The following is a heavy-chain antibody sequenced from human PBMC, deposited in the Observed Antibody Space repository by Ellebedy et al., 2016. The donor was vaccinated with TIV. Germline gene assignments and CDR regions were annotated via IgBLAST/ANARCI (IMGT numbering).Heavy chain of an antibody. Sequence: GESLKISCAASGFTFSNYWMHWVRQVPGEGLVWVSRIGSDGIGTRYADSVKGRFTISRDNAKNTLFLQMNSLRAEATALYYFSRVYCSDSTTPAAFDIWGQGTMVTVSS. CDR3: SRVYCSDSTTPAAFDI. D-gene: IGHD2-15*01. CDR2: IGSDGIGT. V-gene: IGHV3-74*01. CDR1: GFTFSNYW. J-gene: IGHJ3*02.